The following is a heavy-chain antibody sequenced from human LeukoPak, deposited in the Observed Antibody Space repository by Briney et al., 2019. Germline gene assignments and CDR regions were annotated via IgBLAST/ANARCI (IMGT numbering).Heavy chain of an antibody. CDR1: GGSISSSSYY. Sequence: PSETLSLTCTVSGGSISSSSYYWGWIRQPPGKGLEWIGSIYHSGSTYYNPSLKSRVTISVDTSKNQFSLKLSPVTAADTAVYYCARGGYSYGYSFRQQLVLNPSDYWGQGTLVTVSS. CDR3: ARGGYSYGYSFRQQLVLNPSDY. V-gene: IGHV4-39*07. CDR2: IYHSGST. D-gene: IGHD5-18*01. J-gene: IGHJ4*02.